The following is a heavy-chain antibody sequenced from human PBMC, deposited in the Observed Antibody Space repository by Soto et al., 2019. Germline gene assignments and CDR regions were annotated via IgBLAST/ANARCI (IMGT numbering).Heavy chain of an antibody. J-gene: IGHJ4*02. CDR2: IYPSGST. Sequence: SETLSLTCTVSGASISGNSWVWFRQPAGKGLEWIGHIYPSGSTSYNPSLRSRVTMSLDTSSNQIFLNLTSVTAADTAVFYCVRGRSYSVYDFWGPGTLVTVSS. CDR3: VRGRSYSVYDF. D-gene: IGHD5-12*01. CDR1: GASISGNS. V-gene: IGHV4-4*07.